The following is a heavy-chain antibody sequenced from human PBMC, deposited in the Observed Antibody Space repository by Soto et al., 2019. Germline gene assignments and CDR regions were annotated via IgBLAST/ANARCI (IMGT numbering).Heavy chain of an antibody. Sequence: GGSLRLSCAASGFTFSSYAMSWVRQAPGKGLEWVSAISGSGGSTYYADSVKGRFTISRDNSKNTLYLQMNSLRAEDTAVYYCAKVVPATGGYYYYGMDVWGQGTTVTVS. V-gene: IGHV3-23*01. D-gene: IGHD2-15*01. CDR3: AKVVPATGGYYYYGMDV. CDR2: ISGSGGST. J-gene: IGHJ6*02. CDR1: GFTFSSYA.